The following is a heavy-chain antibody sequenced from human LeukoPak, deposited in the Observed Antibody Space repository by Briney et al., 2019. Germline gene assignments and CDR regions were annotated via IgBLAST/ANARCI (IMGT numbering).Heavy chain of an antibody. Sequence: PGGSLRLSCAASGFTFSSYAMNWVRQAPGKGLEWVSYINDESSDIHYAGSVRGRFTISRDDARQTLYLQLSSLRVEDTAVYYCARDTFQPGLIDSWGQGTLVTVSS. J-gene: IGHJ4*02. CDR3: ARDTFQPGLIDS. CDR1: GFTFSSYA. CDR2: INDESSDI. V-gene: IGHV3-21*05. D-gene: IGHD2-2*01.